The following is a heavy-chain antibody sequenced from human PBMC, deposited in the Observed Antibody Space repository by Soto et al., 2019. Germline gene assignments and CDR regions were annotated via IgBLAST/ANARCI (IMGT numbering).Heavy chain of an antibody. J-gene: IGHJ4*02. CDR2: ISSTSSAI. Sequence: GGSLRLSCAVSGFTFSSYSMNWVRQAPGKGLEWASYISSTSSAIYYADSVKGRFTISRDNAENSLYLQMNSLRDEDTAVYYCARDLRPTYWGQGTLVTVSS. CDR3: ARDLRPTY. CDR1: GFTFSSYS. V-gene: IGHV3-48*02.